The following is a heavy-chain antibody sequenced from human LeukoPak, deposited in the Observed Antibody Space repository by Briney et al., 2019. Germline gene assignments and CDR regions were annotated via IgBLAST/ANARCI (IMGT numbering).Heavy chain of an antibody. V-gene: IGHV3-53*01. D-gene: IGHD6-13*01. Sequence: GGSLRLSCAASGFDVSFNYVGWVRQAPGKGLEWVSVIHTGGTTHYADSVKGRFTISKDTSNNTVYLQMNSLRAEDTAVYYCAKARGGIAPVGPFDYWGQGTLVTVSS. CDR1: GFDVSFNY. CDR2: IHTGGTT. CDR3: AKARGGIAPVGPFDY. J-gene: IGHJ4*02.